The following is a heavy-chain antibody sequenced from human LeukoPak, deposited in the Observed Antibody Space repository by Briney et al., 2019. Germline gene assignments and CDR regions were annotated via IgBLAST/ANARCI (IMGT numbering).Heavy chain of an antibody. CDR1: GFTFSNAW. V-gene: IGHV3-15*01. Sequence: PGGSLRLSCAASGFTFSNAWMSWVRQAPGKGLEWVGRIKSKTDGGTTDYAAPVKGRFTISRDDSKNTLYLQMNSLRVEDTAVYYCAKSGDIVVAPDATYNWFDPWGQGTLVIVSS. CDR3: AKSGDIVVAPDATYNWFDP. J-gene: IGHJ5*02. D-gene: IGHD2-2*01. CDR2: IKSKTDGGTT.